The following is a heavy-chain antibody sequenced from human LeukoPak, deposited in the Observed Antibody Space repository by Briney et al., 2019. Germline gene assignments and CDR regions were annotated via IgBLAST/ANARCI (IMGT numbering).Heavy chain of an antibody. CDR2: ISSSSSYI. D-gene: IGHD6-6*01. J-gene: IGHJ4*02. CDR1: GFTFFSYT. V-gene: IGHV3-21*04. Sequence: GSLTLSCAASGFTFFSYTMNWVRQAPGEGLEWVTSISSSSSYILYADSVKGRFTLSRDNAKNSLYLQMNSLRAEDTAVYYCARARVRAARPEDYWGQGTLVTVSS. CDR3: ARARVRAARPEDY.